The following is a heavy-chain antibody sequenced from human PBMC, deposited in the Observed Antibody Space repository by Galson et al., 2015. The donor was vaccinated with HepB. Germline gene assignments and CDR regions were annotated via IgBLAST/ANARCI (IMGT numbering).Heavy chain of an antibody. CDR1: GFTFSNYA. CDR2: ISGGGGST. Sequence: SLRLSCAASGFTFSNYAMSWVRQAPGKGLEWVSGISGGGGSTHYADSVKGRFTISRDNSKSTLYLQMNSLRVEDTAVYYCAKDSQGWVATIFDYWGQGALVTVSS. V-gene: IGHV3-23*01. CDR3: AKDSQGWVATIFDY. D-gene: IGHD5-24*01. J-gene: IGHJ4*02.